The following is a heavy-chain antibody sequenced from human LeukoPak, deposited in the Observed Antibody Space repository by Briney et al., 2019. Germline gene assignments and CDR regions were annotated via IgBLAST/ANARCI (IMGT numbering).Heavy chain of an antibody. D-gene: IGHD6-13*01. Sequence: TGGSLRLSCAASGFTFSSYAMSWVRQAPGKGLEWVSAISGSGGSTYYADSVKGRFTISRDNSKNTLYLQMNSLRAEDTAVYYCAKASSAAGYVSIRFYYYYYMDVWGKGTTVTVSS. CDR1: GFTFSSYA. CDR2: ISGSGGST. V-gene: IGHV3-23*01. CDR3: AKASSAAGYVSIRFYYYYYMDV. J-gene: IGHJ6*03.